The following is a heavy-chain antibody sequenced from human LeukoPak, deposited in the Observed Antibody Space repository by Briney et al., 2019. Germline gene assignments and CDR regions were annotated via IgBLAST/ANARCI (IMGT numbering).Heavy chain of an antibody. Sequence: ASVKVSCKACGYTFSNYAMNWVRQAPGQGLEWMGWINSKTGNPTYAQAFKGRFVFPFDTSVSTAYLQISSLKAEDTAVYYFASGLTGWSTDPLEYWGQGTLLTVSS. J-gene: IGHJ4*02. CDR3: ASGLTGWSTDPLEY. D-gene: IGHD6-19*01. CDR1: GYTFSNYA. CDR2: INSKTGNP. V-gene: IGHV7-4-1*02.